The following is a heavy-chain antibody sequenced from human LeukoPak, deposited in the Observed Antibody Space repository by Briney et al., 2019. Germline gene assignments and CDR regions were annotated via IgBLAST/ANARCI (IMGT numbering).Heavy chain of an antibody. V-gene: IGHV3-21*01. D-gene: IGHD4-17*01. CDR1: GFTFDDYG. CDR3: ARDLYAGDYDVDY. Sequence: GGSLRLSCAASGFTFDDYGMSWVRQAPGKGLEWVSSISSSSSYIYYADSVKGRFTISRDNAKNSLYLQMNSLRAEDTAVYYCARDLYAGDYDVDYWGQGTLVTVSS. CDR2: ISSSSSYI. J-gene: IGHJ4*02.